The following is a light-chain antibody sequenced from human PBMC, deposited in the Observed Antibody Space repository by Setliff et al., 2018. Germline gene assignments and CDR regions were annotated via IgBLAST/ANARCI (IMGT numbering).Light chain of an antibody. CDR3: SIHRSRGYV. CDR1: GSDVGTSKY. J-gene: IGLJ1*01. V-gene: IGLV2-14*03. Sequence: QSALTQPASVSGSPGQSITISCTGTGSDVGTSKYVSWYQQLPGKAPKLIIYDVTTRPSGVSNRFSGSKSGNTASLTISGLQAEDEADYYCSIHRSRGYVFGTGTKGTVL. CDR2: DVT.